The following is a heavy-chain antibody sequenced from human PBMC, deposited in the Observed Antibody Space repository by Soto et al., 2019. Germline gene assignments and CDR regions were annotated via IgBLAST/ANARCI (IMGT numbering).Heavy chain of an antibody. V-gene: IGHV3-74*01. CDR2: IKGDEITT. J-gene: IGHJ4*02. CDR1: GFTFSNYW. Sequence: PGGSLRLSCAASGFTFSNYWIHWVRQAPGKGLVWVSRIKGDEITTNYADSVKGRFTISRDNAKNTVFLQMHSLRAEDTALYYCARGLYGAYGQDFWGQGMLVTVSS. D-gene: IGHD4-17*01. CDR3: ARGLYGAYGQDF.